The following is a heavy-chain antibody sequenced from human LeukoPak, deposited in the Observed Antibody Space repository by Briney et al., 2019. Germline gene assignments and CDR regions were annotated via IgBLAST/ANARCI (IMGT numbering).Heavy chain of an antibody. CDR2: INWNGEIT. D-gene: IGHD1-14*01. J-gene: IGHJ5*02. CDR3: TKDDGIESNDP. V-gene: IGHV3-20*04. CDR1: GFTFDDYA. Sequence: GGSLRLVCAASGFTFDDYAMSWVRQVPGRGLEWVSGINWNGEITGYADSVQGRFTISRDNAKNSLYLQMNSLRAEDTALYYCTKDDGIESNDPWGLGTLVTVSS.